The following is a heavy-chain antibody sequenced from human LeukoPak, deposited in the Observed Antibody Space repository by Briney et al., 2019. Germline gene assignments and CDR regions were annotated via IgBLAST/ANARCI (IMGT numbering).Heavy chain of an antibody. CDR3: ARVTYYYDSSGYYNWFDP. CDR1: GGSISSYY. Sequence: SETLSLTCTVSGGSISSYYWSWIRQPPGKGLEWIGYIYYSGTTNYNPSLKSRVTISVDKSKNQFSLKLSSVTAADTAVYYCARVTYYYDSSGYYNWFDPWGQGTLVTVSS. V-gene: IGHV4-59*12. D-gene: IGHD3-22*01. CDR2: IYYSGTT. J-gene: IGHJ5*02.